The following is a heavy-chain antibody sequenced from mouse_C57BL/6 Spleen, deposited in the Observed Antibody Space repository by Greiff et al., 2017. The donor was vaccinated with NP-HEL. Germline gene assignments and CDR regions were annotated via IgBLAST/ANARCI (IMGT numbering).Heavy chain of an antibody. V-gene: IGHV1-59*01. CDR1: GYTFTSYW. Sequence: VQLQQPGAELVRPGTSVKLSCKASGYTFTSYWMHWVKQRPGQGLEWIGVIDPSDSYTNYNQKFKGKATLTVDTSSSTAYMQLSSLTSEDSAVYYCARSVYYGSSKGDAMDYWGQGTSVTVSS. D-gene: IGHD1-1*01. CDR3: ARSVYYGSSKGDAMDY. J-gene: IGHJ4*01. CDR2: IDPSDSYT.